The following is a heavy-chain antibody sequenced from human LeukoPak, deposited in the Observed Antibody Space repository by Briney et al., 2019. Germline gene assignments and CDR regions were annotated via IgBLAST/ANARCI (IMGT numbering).Heavy chain of an antibody. CDR3: AKSLDY. CDR2: IKGDGSET. V-gene: IGHV3-7*01. J-gene: IGHJ4*02. CDR1: GFTFSRSW. Sequence: PGGSLRLSCVASGFTFSRSWMDWVRQAPGKGLEWVANIKGDGSETHYVDSATSRFTISRDNAKNYLYLQIDRVRVEDTAIYYCAKSLDYWGQGALLTVSS.